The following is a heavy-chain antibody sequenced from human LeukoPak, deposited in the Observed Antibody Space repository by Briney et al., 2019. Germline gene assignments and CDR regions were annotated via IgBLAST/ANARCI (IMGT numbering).Heavy chain of an antibody. Sequence: SLRLSHEASGFTFDDYAMHWVRQAPRKGLEWVSGISLNSGSIVYADSVKGRFTISRDNAKNSLYLQMNSLRAEDTALYYCAKDSERRGYSYGYLGYWGQGTLVTVSS. CDR3: AKDSERRGYSYGYLGY. CDR1: GFTFDDYA. J-gene: IGHJ4*02. D-gene: IGHD5-18*01. V-gene: IGHV3-9*01. CDR2: ISLNSGSI.